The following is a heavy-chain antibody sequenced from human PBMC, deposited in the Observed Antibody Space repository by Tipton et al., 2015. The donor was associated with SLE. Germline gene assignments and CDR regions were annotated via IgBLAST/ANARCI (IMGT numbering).Heavy chain of an antibody. CDR2: IYYSGST. D-gene: IGHD3-10*01. Sequence: TLSLTCTVSGGSINSYYWSWIRQPPGKGLEWIGYIYYSGSTNYKPSLKSRVTISVDTSKNQFSLKLNSVTAADTAMYFCARGGVLGFHPSAFDIWGQGTMVTVSS. CDR3: ARGGVLGFHPSAFDI. V-gene: IGHV4-59*01. CDR1: GGSINSYY. J-gene: IGHJ3*02.